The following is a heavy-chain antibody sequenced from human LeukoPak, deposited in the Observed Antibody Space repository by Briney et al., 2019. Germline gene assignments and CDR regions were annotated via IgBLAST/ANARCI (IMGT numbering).Heavy chain of an antibody. CDR1: GGSISSSSYY. V-gene: IGHV4-61*01. Sequence: SETLSLTCTVSGGSISSSSYYWSWIRQPPGKGLEWIGYIYYSGSADYNPSLKSRVTISVDTSTNQFSLKLRSVTAADTAMYYCARAPHTAIVWDDVFDIWGQGTMVTVSS. CDR3: ARAPHTAIVWDDVFDI. CDR2: IYYSGSA. J-gene: IGHJ3*02. D-gene: IGHD5-18*01.